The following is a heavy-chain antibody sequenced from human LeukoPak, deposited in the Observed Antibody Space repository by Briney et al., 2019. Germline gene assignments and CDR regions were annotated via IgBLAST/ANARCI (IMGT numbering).Heavy chain of an antibody. D-gene: IGHD3-3*01. CDR1: GYTFTSYG. CDR3: ARQNGDFWSGYRVTFDI. J-gene: IGHJ3*02. CDR2: ISAYNGNT. V-gene: IGHV1-18*01. Sequence: ASVKVSCKASGYTFTSYGISWVRQAPGQGLEWMGWISAYNGNTNYAQKLQGRVTMTTDTSTSTAYMELRSLRSDDTAVYYCARQNGDFWSGYRVTFDIWGQGTMVTVSS.